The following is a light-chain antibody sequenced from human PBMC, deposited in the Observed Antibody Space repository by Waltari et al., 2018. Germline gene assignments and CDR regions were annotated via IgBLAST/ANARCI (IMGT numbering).Light chain of an antibody. CDR1: SGHSSNV. CDR3: QTGGHGTWV. CDR2: VNSEGSH. V-gene: IGLV4-69*01. J-gene: IGLJ3*02. Sequence: QLVLTQSPSASASLGASVKLTCTLSSGHSSNVIAWHQQQPEKGPRYLMKVNSEGSHSKGDELPDRFSGSSAAAERYLTIASLQAEDEADYYCQTGGHGTWVFGGGTKLTVL.